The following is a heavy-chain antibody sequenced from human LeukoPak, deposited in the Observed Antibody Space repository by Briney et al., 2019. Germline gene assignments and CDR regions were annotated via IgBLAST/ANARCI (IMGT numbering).Heavy chain of an antibody. CDR3: GRRLDV. V-gene: IGHV4-34*01. J-gene: IGHJ6*04. CDR2: ITHSGST. Sequence: SETLPLTCAVYGGSFSSYYWSWIRQPPGKGLEWIGEITHSGSTNYNPSLKSRVTISVDTSNNQFSLKLSSVTAADTAVYYCGRRLDVWGKGTTVTVSS. CDR1: GGSFSSYY.